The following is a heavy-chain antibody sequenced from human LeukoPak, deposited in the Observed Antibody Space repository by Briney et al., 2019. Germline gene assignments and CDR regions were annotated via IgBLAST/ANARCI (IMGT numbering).Heavy chain of an antibody. CDR1: GFSFSNYG. CDR3: VKWVFYDDIASDY. D-gene: IGHD2-15*01. Sequence: GGSLRLSCAASGFSFSNYGMHWVRQAPGKGLEWVAFMRYDGSNQYYADSVKGRFTISRDNSKNTLYLQMNSLRPEDTAVYYCVKWVFYDDIASDYWGQGTLVTVSS. J-gene: IGHJ4*02. V-gene: IGHV3-30*02. CDR2: MRYDGSNQ.